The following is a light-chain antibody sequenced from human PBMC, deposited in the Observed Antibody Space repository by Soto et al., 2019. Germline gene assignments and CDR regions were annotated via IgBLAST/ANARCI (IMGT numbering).Light chain of an antibody. J-gene: IGKJ5*01. CDR2: KAS. CDR1: QSISSW. Sequence: DIQMTQSPSTLSASVGDRVTITCRASQSISSWLAWYQQKPGKAPKLLIYKASSLESGVPSRFSGSGSGTELTLTISSLQPDDFATYYYQQYNSYSPITFGQGTRLEIK. V-gene: IGKV1-5*03. CDR3: QQYNSYSPIT.